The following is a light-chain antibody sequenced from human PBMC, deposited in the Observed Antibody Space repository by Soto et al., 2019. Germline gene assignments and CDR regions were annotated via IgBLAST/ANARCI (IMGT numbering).Light chain of an antibody. CDR1: QSLSRN. CDR3: QHYNDWPPAFT. J-gene: IGKJ3*01. V-gene: IGKV3D-15*01. CDR2: GAS. Sequence: EILITQSPATLSVSPGERATLSCRASQSLSRNLAWYQQKPGQAPRLIIYGASTRASGIPARFSGSGSGTEFTLTISSLQSEDFALYYCQHYNDWPPAFTFGPGTKVDL.